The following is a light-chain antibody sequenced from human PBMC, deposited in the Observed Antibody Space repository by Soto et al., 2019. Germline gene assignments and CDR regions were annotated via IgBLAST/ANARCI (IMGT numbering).Light chain of an antibody. CDR2: DVS. Sequence: QSALTQPASVSGSPGQSITISCTGTSSDVGGYNYVSWYQRHPGKAPKLMIYDVSNRPSGVSNRFSGSKSGNTASLTISGLQAEDEADYYCSSYTSSSTQGVVFGGGTKLTVL. CDR3: SSYTSSSTQGVV. V-gene: IGLV2-14*01. J-gene: IGLJ2*01. CDR1: SSDVGGYNY.